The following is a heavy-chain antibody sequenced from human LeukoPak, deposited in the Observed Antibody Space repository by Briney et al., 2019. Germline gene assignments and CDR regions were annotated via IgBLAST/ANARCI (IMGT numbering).Heavy chain of an antibody. V-gene: IGHV4-30-4*08. CDR2: IYYSGST. CDR1: GGSISSGHYY. CDR3: ARITIFGVVITDSGIDY. D-gene: IGHD3-3*01. J-gene: IGHJ4*02. Sequence: SQTLSLTCTVSGGSISSGHYYWSWIRQPPGKGLEWIGYIYYSGSTYYNPSLKSRATISVDTSKNQFSLKLSSVTAADTAVYYCARITIFGVVITDSGIDYWGQGTLVTVSS.